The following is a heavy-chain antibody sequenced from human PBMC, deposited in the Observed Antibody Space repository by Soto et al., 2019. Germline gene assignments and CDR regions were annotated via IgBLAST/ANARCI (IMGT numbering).Heavy chain of an antibody. V-gene: IGHV1-45*02. CDR2: ITPYNGNT. CDR1: GYTFTYRY. Sequence: SVKVSCKASGYTFTYRYLHWVRQAPGQALEWMGWITPYNGNTNYAQKFQDRVTITRDRSTSTAYMELRSLRSDDTAVYYCARDDGLAVAGYFDYWGQGTLVTVSS. D-gene: IGHD6-19*01. J-gene: IGHJ4*02. CDR3: ARDDGLAVAGYFDY.